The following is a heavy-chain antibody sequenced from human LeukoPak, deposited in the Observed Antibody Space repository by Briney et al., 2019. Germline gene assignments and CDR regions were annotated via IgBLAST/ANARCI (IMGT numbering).Heavy chain of an antibody. CDR2: IIPILGIA. CDR1: GGTFSSYA. J-gene: IGHJ4*02. CDR3: ASGYSSSFDSDY. Sequence: SVKVSCKASGGTFSSYAISWVRQAPGQGLEWMGRIIPILGIANYAQKFQGRVTITADKSTSTAYMELSSLRSEDTAVYYCASGYSSSFDSDYWGQGTLVTVSS. D-gene: IGHD6-6*01. V-gene: IGHV1-69*04.